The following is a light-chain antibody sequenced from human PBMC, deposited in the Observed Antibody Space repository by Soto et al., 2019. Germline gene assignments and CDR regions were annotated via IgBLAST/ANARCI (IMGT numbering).Light chain of an antibody. J-gene: IGKJ1*01. V-gene: IGKV3-20*01. CDR1: QSVSSSH. CDR3: QRYGG. CDR2: SAS. Sequence: TQSPATLSVSPGERVTLFCRASQSVSSSHLAWYQQKPGQAPRRLIYSASSRATGVPDRFSGSGSGTDFTLTISRLEPEDFAVYYCQRYGGFGQGTKVDIK.